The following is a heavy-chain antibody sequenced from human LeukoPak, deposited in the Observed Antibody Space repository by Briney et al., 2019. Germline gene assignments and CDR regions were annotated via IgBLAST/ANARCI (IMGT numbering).Heavy chain of an antibody. CDR1: GGTFSSYA. V-gene: IGHV1-69*13. J-gene: IGHJ4*02. D-gene: IGHD3-22*01. CDR3: ARLPYDSSGYLDY. CDR2: IIPIFGTA. Sequence: SVKVSCKASGGTFSSYAISWVRQAPGQGLGWMGGIIPIFGTANYAQKFQGRVTITADESTSTAYMELSSLRSEDTAVYYCARLPYDSSGYLDYWGQGTLVTVSS.